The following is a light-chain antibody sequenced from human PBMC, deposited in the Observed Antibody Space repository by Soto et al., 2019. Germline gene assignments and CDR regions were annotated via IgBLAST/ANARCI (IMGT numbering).Light chain of an antibody. J-gene: IGLJ1*01. CDR2: DVS. CDR1: SSDVGTYNY. Sequence: QSALTQPRSVFGSLGQSVTISCTGTSSDVGTYNYVSWYQQHPGKAPKVMIYDVSERPSGVPDRFSGSKSGNTAFLTISGLQAEDEADYYCCSYAGSPRYVLGTGTKLTVL. CDR3: CSYAGSPRYV. V-gene: IGLV2-11*01.